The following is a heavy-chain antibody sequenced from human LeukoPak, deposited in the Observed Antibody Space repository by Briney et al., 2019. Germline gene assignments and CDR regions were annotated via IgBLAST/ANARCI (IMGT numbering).Heavy chain of an antibody. CDR1: GGSISSYY. Sequence: SETLSLTCTASGGSISSYYWSWIRQPAGKGLEWIGRIYTSGSTNYNPSLKSRVTISVDTSKNQFSLKLSSVTAADTAVYYCARPITYYYDSSGSTALGYWGQGTLVTVSS. J-gene: IGHJ4*02. V-gene: IGHV4-4*07. D-gene: IGHD3-22*01. CDR3: ARPITYYYDSSGSTALGY. CDR2: IYTSGST.